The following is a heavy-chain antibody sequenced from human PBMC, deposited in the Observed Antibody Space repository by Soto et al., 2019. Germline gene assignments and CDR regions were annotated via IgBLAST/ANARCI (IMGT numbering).Heavy chain of an antibody. Sequence: PSETLSLTCAVSGGSISSGGYSWSWIRQPPGKGLEWIGYIYYSGSTNYNPSLKSRVTISVDTSKNQFSLKLSSVTAADTAVYYCARVSRDPKGFFDYWGQGTLVTVSS. CDR3: ARVSRDPKGFFDY. J-gene: IGHJ4*02. CDR1: GGSISSGGYS. V-gene: IGHV4-61*08. CDR2: IYYSGST.